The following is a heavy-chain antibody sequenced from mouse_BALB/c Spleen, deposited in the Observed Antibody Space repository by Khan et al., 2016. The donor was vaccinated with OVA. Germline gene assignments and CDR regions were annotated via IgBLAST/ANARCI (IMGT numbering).Heavy chain of an antibody. CDR2: IWGDGSA. V-gene: IGHV2-3*01. CDR1: GFSLTNYG. D-gene: IGHD1-1*01. Sequence: VQLQESGPGLVAPSQSLSITCTVSGFSLTNYGVNWVRQPPGKGLEWLGVIWGDGSANYHSGLISRLSISKDTSKSQVFLKLNSLPTDDTVTYYCAKFYHGSSLYFDYWGQGTTLTVSS. CDR3: AKFYHGSSLYFDY. J-gene: IGHJ2*01.